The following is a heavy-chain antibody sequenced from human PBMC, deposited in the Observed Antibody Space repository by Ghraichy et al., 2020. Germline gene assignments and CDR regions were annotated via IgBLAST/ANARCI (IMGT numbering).Heavy chain of an antibody. CDR3: ARDDKLGGFVLGGFFDI. CDR1: GFTFSSYG. V-gene: IGHV3-33*01. CDR2: IWYDGSNK. J-gene: IGHJ3*02. Sequence: GGSLRLSCAASGFTFSSYGMHWVRQAPGKGLEWVAVIWYDGSNKYYADSVKGRFTISRDNSKNTLYLQMNSLRAEDTAVYYCARDDKLGGFVLGGFFDIWGQGTMVTVSS. D-gene: IGHD7-27*01.